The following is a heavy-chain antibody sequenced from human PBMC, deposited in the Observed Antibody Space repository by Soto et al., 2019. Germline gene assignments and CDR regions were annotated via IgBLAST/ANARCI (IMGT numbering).Heavy chain of an antibody. CDR2: IYPGDSDT. V-gene: IGHV5-51*01. Sequence: PGESLKISCKCSGYSFTSYWIGWVRQMPGKGPEWMGIIYPGDSDTRYSPSFQGQVTVSADKSISTAYLQWSSLKASDTAMYYCARYSSGCYEALDYWGQGTLVTVSS. CDR3: ARYSSGCYEALDY. CDR1: GYSFTSYW. D-gene: IGHD6-19*01. J-gene: IGHJ4*02.